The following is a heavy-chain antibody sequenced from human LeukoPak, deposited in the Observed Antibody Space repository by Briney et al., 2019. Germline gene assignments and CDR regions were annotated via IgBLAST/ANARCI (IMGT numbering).Heavy chain of an antibody. CDR2: IYYSGST. CDR1: GGSISSYY. V-gene: IGHV4-59*01. CDR3: ARGGLGGMTTVVLDAFDI. Sequence: SETLSLTCTVSGGSISSYYWSWIRQPPGKGLEWIGYIYYSGSTNYNPSLKSRVTISVETSKNQFSLKLSSVTAADTAVYYCARGGLGGMTTVVLDAFDIWGQGTMVTVSS. D-gene: IGHD4-23*01. J-gene: IGHJ3*02.